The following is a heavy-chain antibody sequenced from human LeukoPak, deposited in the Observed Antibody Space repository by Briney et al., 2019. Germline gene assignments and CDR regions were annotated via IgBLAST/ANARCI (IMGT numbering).Heavy chain of an antibody. V-gene: IGHV1-18*01. CDR3: AIAADYGDYFDY. D-gene: IGHD4-17*01. J-gene: IGHJ4*02. CDR2: ISAYNGNT. Sequence: ASVKVSCKASGYTFTSYGISWVRQAPGQGLEWMGWISAYNGNTNYAQKLQGRVTMTTDTSTSTAYMELRSLRSEDTAVYYCAIAADYGDYFDYWGQGTLVTVSS. CDR1: GYTFTSYG.